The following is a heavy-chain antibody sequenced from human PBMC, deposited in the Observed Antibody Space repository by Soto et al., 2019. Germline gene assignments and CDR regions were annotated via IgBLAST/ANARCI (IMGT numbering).Heavy chain of an antibody. CDR3: ARDGRRVGAMD. V-gene: IGHV3-21*01. CDR1: GFTFSSYS. CDR2: ISSSSSYI. D-gene: IGHD1-26*01. J-gene: IGHJ4*02. Sequence: EVQLVESGGGLVKPGGSLRLSCAASGFTFSSYSMNWVRRARGKGLEWVSSISSSSSYIYYADSVKGRFTISRDNAKNSLYLQMNSLRAEDTAVYYCARDGRRVGAMDWGQGTLVTVSS.